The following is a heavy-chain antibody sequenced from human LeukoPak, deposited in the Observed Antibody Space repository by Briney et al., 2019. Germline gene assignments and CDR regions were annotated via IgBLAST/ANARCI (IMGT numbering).Heavy chain of an antibody. CDR2: IHRAGRT. CDR3: GKTDIYFNPIDY. D-gene: IGHD3-9*01. V-gene: IGHV4-4*02. J-gene: IGHJ4*02. Sequence: SETLSLTCAVFGVSISSSEWWIWVRQPPGQGLEWIGEIHRAGRTRYNPSLKSRVTISMDYSKNQFSLKLTSVTAADTAIYYCGKTDIYFNPIDYWGPGSLVTVSS. CDR1: GVSISSSEW.